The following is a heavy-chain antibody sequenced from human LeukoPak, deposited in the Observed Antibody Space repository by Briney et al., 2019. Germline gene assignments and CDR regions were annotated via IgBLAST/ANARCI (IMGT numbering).Heavy chain of an antibody. CDR1: GFSFTNYW. CDR2: IYPGDSDI. V-gene: IGHV5-51*01. Sequence: GEPLKISCQGSGFSFTNYWIAWVRQMPGKGLEWMGIIYPGDSDITYSPSFQGQVTISADKSISTAYLQWSSLKASDTAMYYCARSSPDPDYWGQGTLVTVSS. CDR3: ARSSPDPDY. J-gene: IGHJ4*02.